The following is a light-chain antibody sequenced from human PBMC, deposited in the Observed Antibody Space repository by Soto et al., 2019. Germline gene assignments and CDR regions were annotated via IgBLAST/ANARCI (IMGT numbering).Light chain of an antibody. CDR3: QQYGSSWIT. CDR2: GAS. Sequence: EIVLTQSPGTLSLSPGERATLSCRASQSVSSSYLAWYQQKPGQAPRLLIYGASSRATVIPDRFSGSGSGTDFTLTISRLEPEDFAVYYCQQYGSSWITFGQGTRREIK. J-gene: IGKJ5*01. CDR1: QSVSSSY. V-gene: IGKV3-20*01.